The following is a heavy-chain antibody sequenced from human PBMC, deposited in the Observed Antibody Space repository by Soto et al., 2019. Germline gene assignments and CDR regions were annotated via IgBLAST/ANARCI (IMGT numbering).Heavy chain of an antibody. CDR1: GFSLNTSGVG. D-gene: IGHD1-7*01. CDR3: AHANNWDYRTPYYFDY. V-gene: IGHV2-5*01. CDR2: IYGNDDQ. J-gene: IGHJ4*02. Sequence: QITLKESGPTLVKPTQTLTLTCTFSGFSLNTSGVGVGWVRQPPGKALEWLALIYGNDDQRCNLFLKNSLTITKDTSRDQVVLTMTHMDPVDTATYYCAHANNWDYRTPYYFDYWGQGTLVTVS.